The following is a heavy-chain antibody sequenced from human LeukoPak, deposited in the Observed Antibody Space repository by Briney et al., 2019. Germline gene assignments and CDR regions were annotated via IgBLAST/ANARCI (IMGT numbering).Heavy chain of an antibody. D-gene: IGHD7-27*01. V-gene: IGHV1-2*02. CDR2: INPNSGGT. CDR1: GYTFTGYY. Sequence: GASVKVSCKASGYTFTGYYMHWVRQAPGQGLEWMGWINPNSGGTNYAQKFQGRVTMTRDTSISTAYMELSRLRSDDTAVYYCARDGTGDTMNAFDIWGQGTMVTVSS. J-gene: IGHJ3*02. CDR3: ARDGTGDTMNAFDI.